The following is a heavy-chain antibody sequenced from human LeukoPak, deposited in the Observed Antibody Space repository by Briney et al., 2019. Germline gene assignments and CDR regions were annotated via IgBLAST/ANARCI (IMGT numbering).Heavy chain of an antibody. J-gene: IGHJ4*02. CDR2: ISSSGSI. CDR1: GFTFITYE. CDR3: ARALPSSWWYFDY. Sequence: GGSLRLSCGASGFTFITYEMNWVRQAPGKGLEWVSYISSSGSIYYADIVKGRFTISRDNAKNSLYLQMHSLRAEDTAVYFCARALPSSWWYFDYWGRGTLVTVSS. V-gene: IGHV3-48*03. D-gene: IGHD6-13*01.